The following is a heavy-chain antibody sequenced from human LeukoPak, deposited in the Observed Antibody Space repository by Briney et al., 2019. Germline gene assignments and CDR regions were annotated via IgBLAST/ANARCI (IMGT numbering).Heavy chain of an antibody. J-gene: IGHJ4*02. CDR2: IYYSGST. D-gene: IGHD6-13*01. CDR1: GVSISSYY. CDR3: ARVDSISWYNY. V-gene: IGHV4-59*13. Sequence: AETLSLTCTVSGVSISSYYWSWIRQPPGKGLEWMGYIYYSGSTNYNPSLKRRVTIPVDTSKNQFSLKRSSVTTADTAVYYCARVDSISWYNYWGQGTLVTVSS.